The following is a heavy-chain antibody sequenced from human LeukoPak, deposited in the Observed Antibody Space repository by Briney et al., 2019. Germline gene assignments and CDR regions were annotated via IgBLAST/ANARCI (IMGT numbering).Heavy chain of an antibody. CDR3: ARDWWFGESPFDY. CDR1: GFTFSSYE. V-gene: IGHV3-48*03. CDR2: ISSSGSTI. Sequence: QPGGSLRLSCAASGFTFSSYEMNWVRQAPGKGLEWVSYISSSGSTIYYADSVKGRFTISRDNAKNSLYLQMNSQRAEDTAVYYCARDWWFGESPFDYWGQGTLVTVSS. D-gene: IGHD3-10*01. J-gene: IGHJ4*02.